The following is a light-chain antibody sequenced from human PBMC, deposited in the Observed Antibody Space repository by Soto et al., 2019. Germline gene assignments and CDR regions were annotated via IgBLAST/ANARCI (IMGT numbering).Light chain of an antibody. Sequence: QTVVTQESSFSVSPGGTVTLTCGLISGSFSTANNPNWYQQTPGQAPRTLIYSTSTRSSGVPDRFSGSILGNKAALTISGVQAEDEADYYCQSADSSGIYQVFGTGTKVTVL. V-gene: IGLV8-61*01. CDR2: STS. CDR1: SGSFSTANN. CDR3: QSADSSGIYQV. J-gene: IGLJ1*01.